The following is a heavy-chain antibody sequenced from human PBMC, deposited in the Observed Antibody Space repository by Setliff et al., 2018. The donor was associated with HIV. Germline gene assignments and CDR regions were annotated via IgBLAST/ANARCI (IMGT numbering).Heavy chain of an antibody. CDR1: GFTFNSAW. Sequence: PGGSLRLPCVASGFTFNSAWMTWVRQAPGKGLEWVGRIKSKPDGVTADYAAPVKGRFTISRDDSKNKMYLQMNSLKTEDTAGFYCSTTASNGDPWALNIWGQETMVTVSS. CDR2: IKSKPDGVTA. D-gene: IGHD2-8*01. J-gene: IGHJ3*02. CDR3: STTASNGDPWALNI. V-gene: IGHV3-15*01.